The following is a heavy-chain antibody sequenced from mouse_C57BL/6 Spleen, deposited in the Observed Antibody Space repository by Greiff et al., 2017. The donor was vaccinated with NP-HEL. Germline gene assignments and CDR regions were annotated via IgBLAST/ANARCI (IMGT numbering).Heavy chain of an antibody. D-gene: IGHD1-1*01. J-gene: IGHJ4*01. CDR3: ARNSITTVVADYYAMDY. CDR1: GYTFTSYW. CDR2: IDPSDSET. V-gene: IGHV1-52*01. Sequence: QVQLQQPGAELVRPGSSVKLSCKASGYTFTSYWMHWVKQRPIQGLEWIGNIDPSDSETPYNQKFKDKATLTVDKSSSTAYMQLSSLTSEDSAVYYCARNSITTVVADYYAMDYWGQGTSVTVSS.